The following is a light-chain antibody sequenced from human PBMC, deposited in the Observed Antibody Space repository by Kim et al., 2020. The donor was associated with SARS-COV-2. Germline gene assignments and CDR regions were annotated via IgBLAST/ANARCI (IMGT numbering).Light chain of an antibody. Sequence: EIVMTQSPATLSVSPGERATLSCRASQSVSSSLAWYQQKPGQAPRLLIYGASTRATGIPARFSGSGSGAEFTLTISSLQSEDFAVYYWQQYDHWPVTFGPGTKVDIK. CDR1: QSVSSS. CDR3: QQYDHWPVT. V-gene: IGKV3-15*01. CDR2: GAS. J-gene: IGKJ3*01.